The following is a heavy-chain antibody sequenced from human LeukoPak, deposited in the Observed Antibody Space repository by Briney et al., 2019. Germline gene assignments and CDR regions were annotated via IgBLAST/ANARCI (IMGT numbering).Heavy chain of an antibody. CDR2: ISYDGSNK. D-gene: IGHD7-27*01. J-gene: IGHJ6*03. CDR3: ARDGPGFNYYYMDV. V-gene: IGHV3-30*04. Sequence: GGSLRLSCAASGFTFSSYAMHWVRQAPGKGLEWVAVISYDGSNKYYADSVKGRFTISRDNSKNTLYLQMNSLRAEDTAVYYCARDGPGFNYYYMDVWGKGTTVTVSS. CDR1: GFTFSSYA.